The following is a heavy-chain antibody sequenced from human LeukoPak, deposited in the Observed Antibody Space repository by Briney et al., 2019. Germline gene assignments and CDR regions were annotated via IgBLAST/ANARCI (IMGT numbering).Heavy chain of an antibody. Sequence: ASVKVSCKASGYTFTSYGISWVRQAPGQGLEWMGWISAYNGNTNYAQKLQGGVTMTTDTSTSTAYMELRSLRSDDTAVYYCARDRGVDIVVVPAAMEWGQGTLVTVSS. V-gene: IGHV1-18*01. CDR1: GYTFTSYG. CDR2: ISAYNGNT. CDR3: ARDRGVDIVVVPAAME. D-gene: IGHD2-2*01. J-gene: IGHJ4*02.